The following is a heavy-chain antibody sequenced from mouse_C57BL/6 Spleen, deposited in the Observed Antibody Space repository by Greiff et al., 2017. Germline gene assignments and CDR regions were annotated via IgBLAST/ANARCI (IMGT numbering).Heavy chain of an antibody. J-gene: IGHJ3*01. Sequence: VQLQQPGAELVRPGSSVKLSCKASGYTFTSYWMHWVKQRPIQGLEWIGNIDPSDSETHYNQKFKDKATLTVDKSSSTAYMQLSSLTSEDSAVYYCAIYYYGSSSFAYWGQGTLVTVSA. CDR3: AIYYYGSSSFAY. D-gene: IGHD1-1*01. CDR1: GYTFTSYW. V-gene: IGHV1-52*01. CDR2: IDPSDSET.